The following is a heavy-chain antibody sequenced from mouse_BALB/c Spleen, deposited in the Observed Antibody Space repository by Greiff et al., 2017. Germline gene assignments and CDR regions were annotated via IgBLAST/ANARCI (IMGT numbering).Heavy chain of an antibody. CDR3: ARDRGLGAWFAY. D-gene: IGHD4-1*01. Sequence: EVQLQESGGGLVKPGGSLKLSCAASGFTFSDYYMYWVRQTPEKRLEWVATISDGGSYTYYPDSVKGRFTISRDNAKNNLYLQMSSLKSEDTAMYYCARDRGLGAWFAYWGQGTLVTVSA. CDR1: GFTFSDYY. V-gene: IGHV5-4*02. CDR2: ISDGGSYT. J-gene: IGHJ3*01.